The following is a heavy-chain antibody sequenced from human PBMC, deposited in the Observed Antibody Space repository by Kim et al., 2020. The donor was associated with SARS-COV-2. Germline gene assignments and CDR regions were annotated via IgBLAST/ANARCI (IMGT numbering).Heavy chain of an antibody. J-gene: IGHJ4*02. D-gene: IGHD3-22*01. CDR3: ARVFAESSGHYYFDY. Sequence: GGSLRLSCAASGFTFSSYSMNWVRQAPGKGLEWVSYISSGSTYIFQADSVKGRFTISRDNAKNSLYLQMNSLRVEDTAVYYCARVFAESSGHYYFDYWGQGTLVTVSS. CDR1: GFTFSSYS. CDR2: ISSGSTYI. V-gene: IGHV3-21*01.